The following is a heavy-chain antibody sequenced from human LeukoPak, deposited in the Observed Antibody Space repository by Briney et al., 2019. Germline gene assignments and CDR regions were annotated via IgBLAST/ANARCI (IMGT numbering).Heavy chain of an antibody. CDR3: AGGIAAAGLPN. CDR2: GDYSGGT. J-gene: IGHJ4*02. D-gene: IGHD6-13*01. Sequence: SETLSLTCTVSGDSFTSVTDYWAWIRQPPGKGLEWIASGDYSGGTYYNPSLESRVAISADMSKNQFSLQLNSVTPEDTAVYYCAGGIAAAGLPNWGQGTLVTVSS. CDR1: GDSFTSVTDY. V-gene: IGHV4-39*07.